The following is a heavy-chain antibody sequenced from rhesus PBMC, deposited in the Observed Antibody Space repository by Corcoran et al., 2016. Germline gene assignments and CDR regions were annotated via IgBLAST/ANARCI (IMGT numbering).Heavy chain of an antibody. CDR3: ARQGYSNSAYAFDC. CDR2: ISGSGGST. D-gene: IGHD4-23*01. V-gene: IGHV4-173*01. J-gene: IGHJ3*01. CDR1: GGSISSNY. Sequence: QLQLQESGPGLVKPSETLSLTCAVSGGSISSNYWSWIRPPPGKRLEWIGRISGSGGSTDNNPSLKRRVTMSTDTSKNQFSLKLSSVTAADTAVYYWARQGYSNSAYAFDCWGQGLRVTVSS.